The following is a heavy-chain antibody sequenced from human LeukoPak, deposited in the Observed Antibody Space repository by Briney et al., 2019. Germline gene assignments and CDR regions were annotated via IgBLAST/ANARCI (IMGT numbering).Heavy chain of an antibody. V-gene: IGHV4-4*07. CDR3: ARDYYDSSGYYNYYYYYMDV. J-gene: IGHJ6*03. Sequence: PETLSLTCAVYGGSISSYYWSWIRQPAGKGLEWIGRIYTSGSTNYNPSLKSRVTMSVDTSKNQFSLKLSSVTAADTAVYYCARDYYDSSGYYNYYYYYMDVWGKGTTVTVSS. CDR2: IYTSGST. D-gene: IGHD3-22*01. CDR1: GGSISSYY.